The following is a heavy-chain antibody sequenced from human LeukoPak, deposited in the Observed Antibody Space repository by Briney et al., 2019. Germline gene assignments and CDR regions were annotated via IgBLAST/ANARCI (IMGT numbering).Heavy chain of an antibody. J-gene: IGHJ4*02. Sequence: SGTLSLTCAVSGGSILTSNWWSWVRQPPGKGLEWIGEVHLSGASNYNPSLKSRVSMSIDNSKNQLSLKLTSVTAADTAIYYCARESGAFCPFGFWGQGTLVTVSS. CDR1: GGSILTSNW. CDR2: VHLSGAS. D-gene: IGHD1-26*01. CDR3: ARESGAFCPFGF. V-gene: IGHV4-4*02.